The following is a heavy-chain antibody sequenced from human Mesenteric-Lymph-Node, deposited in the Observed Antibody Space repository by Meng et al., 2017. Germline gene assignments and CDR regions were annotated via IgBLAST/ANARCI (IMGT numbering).Heavy chain of an antibody. CDR1: GFTFSSYE. CDR3: ARDKGSGSSDEESGFDY. D-gene: IGHD6-19*01. V-gene: IGHV3-48*03. CDR2: ISTSGTTI. Sequence: GESLKISCAASGFTFSSYEMNWVRQAPGKGLEWVSYISTSGTTIDYADSVKGRFTISRDNAQNSLFLQMNSLRAEDTAVYFCARDKGSGSSDEESGFDYWGQGTLVTV. J-gene: IGHJ4*02.